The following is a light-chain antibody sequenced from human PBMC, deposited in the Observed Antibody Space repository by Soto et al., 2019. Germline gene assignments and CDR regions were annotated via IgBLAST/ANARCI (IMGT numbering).Light chain of an antibody. CDR1: QSISSW. V-gene: IGKV1-5*03. CDR2: KAS. Sequence: DIQMTQSPSTLSASVGDRVTITCRASQSISSWLAWYQQKPGKAPKLLIYKASNLESGVPSRFSGSGSGTEFTLTISSLQPDDFATYYCQQYNSYSLTFGGRTKV. CDR3: QQYNSYSLT. J-gene: IGKJ4*01.